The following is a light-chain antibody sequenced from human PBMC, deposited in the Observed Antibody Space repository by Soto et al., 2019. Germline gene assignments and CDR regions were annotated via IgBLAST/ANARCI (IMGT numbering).Light chain of an antibody. J-gene: IGLJ3*02. Sequence: QSALTQPPSASGSPGQSVTISCTGTSSDVGGYNYVPWYQQHPGKAPKLMIYGVTKRPSGVPDRFSGSKSGNTASLTVSGLQAEDEADYYCSSYAGSNNWVFGGGTRSPS. CDR2: GVT. CDR1: SSDVGGYNY. CDR3: SSYAGSNNWV. V-gene: IGLV2-8*01.